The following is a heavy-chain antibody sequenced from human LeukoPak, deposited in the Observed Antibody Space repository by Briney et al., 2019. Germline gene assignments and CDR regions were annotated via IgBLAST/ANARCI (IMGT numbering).Heavy chain of an antibody. J-gene: IGHJ3*02. Sequence: GSLRLSCAASGFTFSSYEMNWVRQAPGKGLEWVSYISSSGSTIYYADSVKGRFTISRDNAKNSLYLQMNSLRAEDTAVYYCARGITQLFDIWAKGQWSPSLQ. V-gene: IGHV3-48*03. CDR2: ISSSGSTI. CDR3: ARGITQLFDI. CDR1: GFTFSSYE. D-gene: IGHD1-14*01.